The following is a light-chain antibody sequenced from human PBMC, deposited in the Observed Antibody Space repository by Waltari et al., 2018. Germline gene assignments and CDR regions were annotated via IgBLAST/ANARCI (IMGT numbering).Light chain of an antibody. CDR2: DNS. CDR1: DIGRKN. J-gene: IGLJ2*01. Sequence: SYVVTQPPSVSLAPGKTATITCGGDDIGRKNVWWYQQRRGQAPGLVVYDNSDRSSGVPGLFSGSNCGDTATLTISRVEVGDEADCYCQVWDSTTDHAIFGGGTKLTVL. CDR3: QVWDSTTDHAI. V-gene: IGLV3-21*03.